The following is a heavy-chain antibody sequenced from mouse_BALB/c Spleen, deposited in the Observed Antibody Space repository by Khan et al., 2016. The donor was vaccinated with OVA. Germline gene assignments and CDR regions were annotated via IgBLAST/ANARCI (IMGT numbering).Heavy chain of an antibody. D-gene: IGHD1-3*01. CDR2: IYPGNSDT. CDR1: GYSFTSYW. Sequence: EVQLQESGTVLARPGASVKMSCKASGYSFTSYWMYWIKQRPGQGLEWIGGIYPGNSDTSYNQKFKGKATLTAGTSDSTAYMEFSSLTNEDSAVYYCTRGGYSSVAYWGQGTLVTVSA. CDR3: TRGGYSSVAY. J-gene: IGHJ3*01. V-gene: IGHV1-5*01.